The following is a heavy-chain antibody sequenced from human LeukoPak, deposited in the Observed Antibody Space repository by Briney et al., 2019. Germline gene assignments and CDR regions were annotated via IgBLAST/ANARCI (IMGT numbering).Heavy chain of an antibody. D-gene: IGHD1-26*01. V-gene: IGHV4-59*12. CDR1: GGSISSYY. CDR2: IYYSGST. CDR3: AREALVGATSDAFDI. J-gene: IGHJ3*02. Sequence: SETLSLTCTVFGGSISSYYWSWIRQPPGKGLEWIGYIYYSGSTNYNPSLKSRVTISVDTSKNQFSLKLSSVTAADTAVYYCAREALVGATSDAFDIWGQGTMVTVSS.